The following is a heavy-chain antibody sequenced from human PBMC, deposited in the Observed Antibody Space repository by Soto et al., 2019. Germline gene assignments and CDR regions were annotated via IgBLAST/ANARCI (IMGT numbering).Heavy chain of an antibody. V-gene: IGHV1-69*01. Sequence: QVQLVQSGAEVKKPGSSVKVSCKASGGTFSSYAISWVRQAPGQGLEWMGGIIPIFGTANYAQKFQGRVTITADESTSTAYMELSSLRSEDTAVYYCARVGNDDSCGYFNFYWYFDLWGRGTLVTVSS. J-gene: IGHJ2*01. CDR1: GGTFSSYA. CDR2: IIPIFGTA. CDR3: ARVGNDDSCGYFNFYWYFDL. D-gene: IGHD3-22*01.